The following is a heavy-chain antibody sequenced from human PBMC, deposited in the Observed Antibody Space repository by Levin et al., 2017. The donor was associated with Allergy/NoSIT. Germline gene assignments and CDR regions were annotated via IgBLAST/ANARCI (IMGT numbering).Heavy chain of an antibody. CDR3: ARERHMTTVTADGENWFDP. V-gene: IGHV1-2*02. CDR1: GYTFTGYY. D-gene: IGHD4-17*01. Sequence: ASVKVSCKASGYTFTGYYMHWVRQAPGQGLEWMGWINPNSGGTNYAQKFQGRVTMTRDTSISTAYMELSRLRSDDTAVYYCARERHMTTVTADGENWFDPWGQGTLVTVSS. CDR2: INPNSGGT. J-gene: IGHJ5*02.